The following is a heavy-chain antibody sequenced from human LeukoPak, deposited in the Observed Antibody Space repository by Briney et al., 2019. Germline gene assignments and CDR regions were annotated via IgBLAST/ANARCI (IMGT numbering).Heavy chain of an antibody. CDR3: ARDIDHRYFDL. V-gene: IGHV1-2*02. CDR1: GYTFPGYY. D-gene: IGHD1-14*01. J-gene: IGHJ2*01. Sequence: ASVKFSCNASGYTFPGYYMHWVRQAPGQGLEWMGWINPNSGGTNYAQKFQGRVTMTRDTSISTAYMELSRLRSDDTAVYYCARDIDHRYFDLWGRGTLVTVSS. CDR2: INPNSGGT.